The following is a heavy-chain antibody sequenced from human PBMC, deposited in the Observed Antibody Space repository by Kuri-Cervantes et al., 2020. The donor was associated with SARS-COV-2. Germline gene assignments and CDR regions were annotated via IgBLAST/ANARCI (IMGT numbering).Heavy chain of an antibody. CDR2: IYFSGST. CDR3: ARLSMVRVYLSYY. V-gene: IGHV4-39*01. D-gene: IGHD3-10*01. J-gene: IGHJ4*02. Sequence: SETLSLTCTVSGGSISSSSYYWGWIRQPPGKGLEWIGSIYFSGSTYYNPSLKSRVTISVDTSKNQFSLKPSSVTAADTAVYYCARLSMVRVYLSYYWGQGNLVTVSS. CDR1: GGSISSSSYY.